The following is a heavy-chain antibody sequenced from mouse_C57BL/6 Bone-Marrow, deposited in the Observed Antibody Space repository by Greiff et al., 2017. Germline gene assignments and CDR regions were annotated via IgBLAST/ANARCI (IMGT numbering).Heavy chain of an antibody. D-gene: IGHD1-1*01. V-gene: IGHV5-6*01. J-gene: IGHJ2*01. CDR2: ISSGGSYT. CDR3: ARRYYGSSLDY. Sequence: EVQLVESGGDLVKPGGSLKLSCAASGFTFSSYGMSWVRQTPDKRLEWVATISSGGSYTYYQDSVKGRFTISRDNAKNTLYLQMSSLRSEDTAMYYCARRYYGSSLDYWGQGTTLTVSS. CDR1: GFTFSSYG.